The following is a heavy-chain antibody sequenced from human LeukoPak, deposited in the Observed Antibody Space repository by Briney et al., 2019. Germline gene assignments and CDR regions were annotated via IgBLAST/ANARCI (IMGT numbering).Heavy chain of an antibody. CDR1: GFSFDKDW. D-gene: IGHD1-1*01. CDR3: ARAPEQGTCDF. Sequence: GRSLRLSCTASGFSFDKDWMHWVRQAPGKGLEWVSRINYKGRDTTYADSVKGRFAISRDNSKNTLYLNMNNLRADDTAMYYCARAPEQGTCDFWGQGTLVTVSS. V-gene: IGHV3-74*03. J-gene: IGHJ4*02. CDR2: INYKGRDT.